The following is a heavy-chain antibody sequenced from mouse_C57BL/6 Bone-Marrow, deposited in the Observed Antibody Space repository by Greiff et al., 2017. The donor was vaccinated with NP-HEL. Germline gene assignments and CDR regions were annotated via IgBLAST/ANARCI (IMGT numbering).Heavy chain of an antibody. D-gene: IGHD2-4*01. Sequence: QVQLQQSGAELVRPGTSVKVSCKASGYAFTNYLIEWVKQRPGQGLEWIGVINPGSGGTNYNEKFKGKATLTADKPSSTAYMQLSSLTSEDSAVYFCARSGDYDYGYGGQGTTLTVSS. CDR3: ARSGDYDYGY. CDR2: INPGSGGT. V-gene: IGHV1-54*01. CDR1: GYAFTNYL. J-gene: IGHJ2*01.